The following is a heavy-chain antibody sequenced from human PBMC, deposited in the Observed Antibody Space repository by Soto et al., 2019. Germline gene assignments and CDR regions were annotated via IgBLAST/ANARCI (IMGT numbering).Heavy chain of an antibody. CDR3: ARGYCTNGVCYTGGEDAFDI. CDR1: GGTFSSYT. CDR2: IIPILGIA. Sequence: QVQLVQSGAEVKKPGSSVKVSCKASGGTFSSYTISWVRQAPGQGLEWMGRIIPILGIANYAQKFQGRVTITADKSTSTAYMELSSRRSEDTAVYYCARGYCTNGVCYTGGEDAFDIWGQGTMVTVSS. V-gene: IGHV1-69*02. J-gene: IGHJ3*02. D-gene: IGHD2-8*01.